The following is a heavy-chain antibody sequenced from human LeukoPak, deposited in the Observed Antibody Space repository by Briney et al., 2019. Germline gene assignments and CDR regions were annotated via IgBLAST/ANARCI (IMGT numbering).Heavy chain of an antibody. CDR2: INHSGST. Sequence: PSETLSLTCAVYGGSFSGYYWSWIRQPPGKGLEWIGEINHSGSTNYNPSLKSRVTISVDTSKNQFSLKLSSVTAADTAVYYCARVGYSYGYGYYYYMDVWGKGTTVTVSS. CDR1: GGSFSGYY. V-gene: IGHV4-34*01. D-gene: IGHD5-18*01. CDR3: ARVGYSYGYGYYYYMDV. J-gene: IGHJ6*03.